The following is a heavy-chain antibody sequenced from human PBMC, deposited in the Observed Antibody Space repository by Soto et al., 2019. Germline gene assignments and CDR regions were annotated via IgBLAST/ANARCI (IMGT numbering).Heavy chain of an antibody. CDR3: AKSCFSSGCYVDAFDI. CDR2: ISGSGGST. CDR1: GFTFSIYA. Sequence: GGSLRLSCAASGFTFSIYAMSWVRQAPGKGLEWVSAISGSGGSTYYADSVKGRFTISRDNSKNTLYLQMNSLRAEDTAVYYCAKSCFSSGCYVDAFDIWCQRTMVTVSS. V-gene: IGHV3-23*01. J-gene: IGHJ3*02. D-gene: IGHD6-19*01.